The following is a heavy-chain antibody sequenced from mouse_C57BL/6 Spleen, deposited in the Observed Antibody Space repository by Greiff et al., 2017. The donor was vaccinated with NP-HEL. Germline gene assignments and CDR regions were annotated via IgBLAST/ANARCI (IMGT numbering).Heavy chain of an antibody. CDR3: ARLYDGYYGGGDY. Sequence: VQLQQSGAELMKPGASVKLSCKATGYTFTGYWIEWVKQRPGHGLEWIGEILPGSGSTNYNEKFKGKATFTADTSSNTAYMQLSGLTTEDSAIYYCARLYDGYYGGGDYWGQETSDTVSS. CDR2: ILPGSGST. D-gene: IGHD2-3*01. CDR1: GYTFTGYW. V-gene: IGHV1-9*01. J-gene: IGHJ4*01.